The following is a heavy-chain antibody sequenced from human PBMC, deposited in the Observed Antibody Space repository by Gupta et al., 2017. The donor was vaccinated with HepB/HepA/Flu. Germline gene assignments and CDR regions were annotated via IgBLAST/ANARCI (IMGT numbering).Heavy chain of an antibody. J-gene: IGHJ4*02. V-gene: IGHV3-66*01. CDR2: IYTGGST. Sequence: EVQLVESGGGLVQPGGSLRLSCAASVFPVSSNYMSWVRQAPGKGLEWVSFIYTGGSTYYADSVQCRFTISRDNSKNTLYLQMNSLRAEDTAVYYCAREATLMLYSNWGQGTLVTVSS. D-gene: IGHD2-8*01. CDR1: VFPVSSNY. CDR3: AREATLMLYSN.